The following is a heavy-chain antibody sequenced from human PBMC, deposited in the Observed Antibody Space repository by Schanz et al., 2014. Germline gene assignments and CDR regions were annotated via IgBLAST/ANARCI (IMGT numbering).Heavy chain of an antibody. J-gene: IGHJ4*02. CDR1: GFTFSGYS. V-gene: IGHV3-33*08. CDR2: LWHDGSKK. Sequence: VQLVESGGGLVQPGGSLRLSCAASGFTFSGYSMNWVRQAPGKGLEWVAILWHDGSKKYYADSVKGRFTVSRDNSKNSLYLQLNSLRAEDTAVYYCARDFHGYGPHLDYWGRGSLVTVSS. CDR3: ARDFHGYGPHLDY. D-gene: IGHD5-12*01.